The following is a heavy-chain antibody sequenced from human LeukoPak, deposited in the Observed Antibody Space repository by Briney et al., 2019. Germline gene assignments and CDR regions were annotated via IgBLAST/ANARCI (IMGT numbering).Heavy chain of an antibody. J-gene: IGHJ3*02. CDR3: ARDYSSGGGASDI. D-gene: IGHD6-19*01. CDR2: INPNSGGT. V-gene: IGHV1-2*02. Sequence: ASVKVSCKASGYTFTSYYMHWVRQAPGQGLEWMGWINPNSGGTNYAQKFQGRDTMTTDTSTSTAYMELRSLRSDDTAVYYCARDYSSGGGASDIWGQGTMVTVSS. CDR1: GYTFTSYY.